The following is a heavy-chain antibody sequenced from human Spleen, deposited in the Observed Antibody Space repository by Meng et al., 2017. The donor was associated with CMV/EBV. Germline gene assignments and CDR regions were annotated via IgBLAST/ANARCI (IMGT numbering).Heavy chain of an antibody. D-gene: IGHD2-2*02. V-gene: IGHV4-34*09. CDR2: IYNTRYT. CDR3: ARGGGYKFHFDF. CDR1: GGSFSGYY. J-gene: IGHJ4*02. Sequence: LTCAVYGGSFSGYYWSWIRKHPGKGPEWIGFIYNTRYTYYNPSLKSRVTIPEGTSKNQLSLEMTSVTAADTAVYYCARGGGYKFHFDFWGLGTLVTVSS.